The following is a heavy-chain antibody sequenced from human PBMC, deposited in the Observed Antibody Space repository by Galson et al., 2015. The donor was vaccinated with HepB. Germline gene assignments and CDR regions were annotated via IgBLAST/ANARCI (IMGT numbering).Heavy chain of an antibody. Sequence: SVKVSCKASGYTFTSNGITWVRQAPGQGLEWMGWISPNNGNANYAQKLRGRVTMTTDTSTSTAYVELRSLKSYDTAVYYCARGGMGGMDVWGQGTTVTVSS. J-gene: IGHJ6*02. CDR1: GYTFTSNG. CDR3: ARGGMGGMDV. D-gene: IGHD3-16*01. V-gene: IGHV1-18*04. CDR2: ISPNNGNA.